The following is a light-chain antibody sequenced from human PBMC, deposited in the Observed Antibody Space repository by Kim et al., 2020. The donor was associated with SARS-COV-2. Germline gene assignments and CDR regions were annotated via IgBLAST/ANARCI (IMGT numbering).Light chain of an antibody. CDR2: AAS. CDR1: QSISNY. J-gene: IGKJ5*01. V-gene: IGKV1-39*01. Sequence: VGDRVTSACRASQSISNYLSWYQQKPGKAPKLLISAASTLQSGVPSRFSGSGSGTDFTLTITSLQPEDFATYYCQQSYRTPQITFGQGTRLEIK. CDR3: QQSYRTPQIT.